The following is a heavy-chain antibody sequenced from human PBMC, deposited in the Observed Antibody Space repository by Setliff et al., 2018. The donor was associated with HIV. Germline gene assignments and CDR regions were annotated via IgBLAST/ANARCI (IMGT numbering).Heavy chain of an antibody. D-gene: IGHD1-1*01. CDR1: GYSLRSFA. CDR2: INTYTGKP. V-gene: IGHV7-4-1*01. J-gene: IGHJ4*02. CDR3: ARNEEGLCTY. Sequence: ASVKVSCKASGYSLRSFAMNWVRQAPGQGLEWMGWINTYTGKPTYAQGFTGRFVFSLDTSVSTAYLQIDSLKDEDTAIYYCARNEEGLCTYWGQGTPVTSPQ.